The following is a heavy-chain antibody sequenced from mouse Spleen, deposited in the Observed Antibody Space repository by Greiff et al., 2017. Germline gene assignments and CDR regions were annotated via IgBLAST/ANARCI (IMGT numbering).Heavy chain of an antibody. D-gene: IGHD2-1*01. CDR2: IDPETGGT. CDR1: GYTFTDYE. V-gene: IGHV1-15*01. J-gene: IGHJ3*01. CDR3: TRGDYGNYIPY. Sequence: VQLVESGAELVRPGASVTLSCKASGYTFTDYEMHWVKQTPVHGLEWIGAIDPETGGTAYNQKFKGKAILTADKSSSTAYMELRSLTSEDSAVYYCTRGDYGNYIPYWGQGTLVTVSA.